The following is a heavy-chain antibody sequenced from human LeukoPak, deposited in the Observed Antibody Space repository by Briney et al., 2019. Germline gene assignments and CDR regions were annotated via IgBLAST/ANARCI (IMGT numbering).Heavy chain of an antibody. D-gene: IGHD6-13*01. Sequence: GGSLRLSCAASGFTFSSYWMHWVRQAPGKGLVGFSRINSDGSSTSYADSVKGRFTISRDNAKNTLYLQMNSLRAEDTAVYYCARVPLYSSSWNLGYWGQGTLVTVSS. CDR1: GFTFSSYW. V-gene: IGHV3-74*01. J-gene: IGHJ4*02. CDR3: ARVPLYSSSWNLGY. CDR2: INSDGSST.